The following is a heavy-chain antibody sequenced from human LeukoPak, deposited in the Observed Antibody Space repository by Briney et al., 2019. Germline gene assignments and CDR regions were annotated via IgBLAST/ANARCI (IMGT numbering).Heavy chain of an antibody. Sequence: PGGSLRLSCAASGFMFSSYWMTWVRQAPGKGLEWVASIKLDGSESRYVDSVKGRFTISRDNDKKSLYLHMNSLRAEDTGVYYCARLVGWGQFDHWGQGTLLTVSS. D-gene: IGHD6-6*01. CDR1: GFMFSSYW. V-gene: IGHV3-7*01. J-gene: IGHJ5*02. CDR3: ARLVGWGQFDH. CDR2: IKLDGSES.